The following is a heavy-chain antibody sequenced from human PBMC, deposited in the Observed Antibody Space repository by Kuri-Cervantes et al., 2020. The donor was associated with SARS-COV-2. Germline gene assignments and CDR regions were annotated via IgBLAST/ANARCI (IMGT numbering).Heavy chain of an antibody. CDR3: ARVDWGSGHFDY. V-gene: IGHV4-38-2*01. D-gene: IGHD3/OR15-3a*01. Sequence: GSLRLSCAVSGYSISSGYYWGWIRQPPGKGLEWIGSIYHSGSTYYNPSLKSRVTISVDTSKNQFSLKLSSVTAADTAVYYCARVDWGSGHFDYWGQGILVTVSS. CDR1: GYSISSGYY. J-gene: IGHJ4*02. CDR2: IYHSGST.